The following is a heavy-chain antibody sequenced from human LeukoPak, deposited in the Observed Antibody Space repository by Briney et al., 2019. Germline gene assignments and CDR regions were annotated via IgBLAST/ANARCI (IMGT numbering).Heavy chain of an antibody. J-gene: IGHJ4*02. D-gene: IGHD2-2*01. CDR2: IYTGEGTKS. CDR1: GGSINSYY. V-gene: IGHV4-4*09. Sequence: KPSETLSLTCTVSGGSINSYYWNWIRQPAGKGLEWIAYIYTGEGTKSNSNPSLKSRVTISVDTSKNQFSLKLSSVTAADTAVYYCAGVVPTTKWAVGYWGQGTLVTVSS. CDR3: AGVVPTTKWAVGY.